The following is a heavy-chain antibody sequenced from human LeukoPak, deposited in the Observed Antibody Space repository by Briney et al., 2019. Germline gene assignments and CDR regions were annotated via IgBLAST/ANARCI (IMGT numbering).Heavy chain of an antibody. D-gene: IGHD4-23*01. V-gene: IGHV3-23*01. CDR1: GFTFISYG. Sequence: GGSLRLSCAASGFTFISYGMSRVRQAPGKGLEWVSAISGSGAKTYYADSVKGRFTISRDNSKNTLYLQMNSLRAEDTAVYYCAKDGGNYAFDSWGQGTLITVSS. CDR3: AKDGGNYAFDS. J-gene: IGHJ4*02. CDR2: ISGSGAKT.